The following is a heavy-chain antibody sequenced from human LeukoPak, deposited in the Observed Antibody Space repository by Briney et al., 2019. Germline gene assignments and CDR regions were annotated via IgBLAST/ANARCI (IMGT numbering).Heavy chain of an antibody. CDR3: ARGEFSGLDY. V-gene: IGHV3-30-3*01. Sequence: GGSLRLSCAASGFTFSTYAMHWVRQAPGKGLEWVAVILYDGSNEHYTESVRGRFTISRDNPKNTLWLQMNSMTADDTAVYYCARGEFSGLDYWGQGTLVTVSS. J-gene: IGHJ4*02. CDR2: ILYDGSNE. CDR1: GFTFSTYA. D-gene: IGHD5-12*01.